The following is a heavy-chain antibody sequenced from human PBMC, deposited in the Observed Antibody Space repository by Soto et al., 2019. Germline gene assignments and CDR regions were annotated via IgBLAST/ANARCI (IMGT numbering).Heavy chain of an antibody. V-gene: IGHV3-23*01. D-gene: IGHD6-13*01. Sequence: EVQLLESGGGLVQPGGSLRLSCAASGFTFSSYAMSWVRQAPGKGLEWVSAISGSGGSTYYADSVKGRFTISRDNSKNTLYLQMNSLRAEDTAVYYCAKDPGIAGDLAAAAENAFDIWGQGTMVTVSS. CDR3: AKDPGIAGDLAAAAENAFDI. CDR2: ISGSGGST. J-gene: IGHJ3*02. CDR1: GFTFSSYA.